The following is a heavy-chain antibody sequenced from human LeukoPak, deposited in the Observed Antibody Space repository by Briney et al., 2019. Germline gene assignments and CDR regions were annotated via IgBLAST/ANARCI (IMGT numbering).Heavy chain of an antibody. CDR2: ISGSGGST. Sequence: GGSLRLSCAASGFTFSSYAMSWVRQAPGKGLEWVSAISGSGGSTYYADSVKGRFTISRDNSKNTLYLQMNSLRAEDTAVYYCAKDAYYYDSSDYYPYYYGMDVWGQGTTVTVSS. V-gene: IGHV3-23*01. J-gene: IGHJ6*02. CDR1: GFTFSSYA. D-gene: IGHD3-22*01. CDR3: AKDAYYYDSSDYYPYYYGMDV.